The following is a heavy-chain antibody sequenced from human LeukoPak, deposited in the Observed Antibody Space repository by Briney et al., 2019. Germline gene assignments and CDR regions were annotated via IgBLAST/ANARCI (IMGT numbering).Heavy chain of an antibody. Sequence: GGSLRLSCAGSGFAFRNYYMSWIRQAPGKGLEWVSYISNSGTDTYYADSVKGRFTMSRDNAMNSLYLQMNSLRAEDTAVYYCARASYDAFDIWGQGTVVTVSS. CDR2: ISNSGTDT. CDR3: ARASYDAFDI. J-gene: IGHJ3*02. CDR1: GFAFRNYY. V-gene: IGHV3-11*04.